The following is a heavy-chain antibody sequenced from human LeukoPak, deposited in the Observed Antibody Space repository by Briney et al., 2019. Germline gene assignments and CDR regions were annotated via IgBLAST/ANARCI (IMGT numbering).Heavy chain of an antibody. CDR1: GGTFSSYA. Sequence: ASVKVSCKASGGTFSSYAISWVRQAPGQGLEWMGIINPSGGSTSYAQKFQGRVTMTRDTSTSTVYMELSSLRSEDTAVYYCARDFGFGESDGFDYWGQGTLVTVSP. D-gene: IGHD3-10*01. J-gene: IGHJ4*02. CDR3: ARDFGFGESDGFDY. CDR2: INPSGGST. V-gene: IGHV1-46*01.